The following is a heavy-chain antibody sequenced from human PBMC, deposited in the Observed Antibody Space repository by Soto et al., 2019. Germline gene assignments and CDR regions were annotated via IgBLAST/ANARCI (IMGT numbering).Heavy chain of an antibody. CDR2: IDYRGTI. J-gene: IGHJ5*02. V-gene: IGHV4-39*02. Sequence: SETLSLTCTVSGGSIATSSYFWAWIRRPPGKGLEWIGSIDYRGTIYNNPSLKSRVTISVDTSKNHFSLKLDSVTATDTALYYCSRRAPEGFDPWGQGTLVTVSS. CDR1: GGSIATSSYF. CDR3: SRRAPEGFDP.